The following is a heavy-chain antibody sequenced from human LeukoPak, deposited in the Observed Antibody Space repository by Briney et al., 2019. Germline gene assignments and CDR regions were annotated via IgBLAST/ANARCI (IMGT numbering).Heavy chain of an antibody. CDR1: GFTFSNAW. D-gene: IGHD3-10*01. J-gene: IGHJ5*02. V-gene: IGHV3-30*02. Sequence: PGGSLRLSCAASGFTFSNAWMSWVRQAPGKGLEWVAFMRYEGNEKFYADSVKGRFTISRDDSKNTLYLEMHSLRREDAAVYYCAKDLMRDRWFGESWGQGTLVIVSS. CDR3: AKDLMRDRWFGES. CDR2: MRYEGNEK.